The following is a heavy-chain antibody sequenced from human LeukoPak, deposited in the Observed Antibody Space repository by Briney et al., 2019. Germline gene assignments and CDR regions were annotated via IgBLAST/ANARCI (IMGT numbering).Heavy chain of an antibody. J-gene: IGHJ3*02. CDR3: ARELWLGSSRAFDI. Sequence: GGSLRLSCAASGFTFSSYSMNWVRQAPGKGLEWVSSISSSSSYIYYADSVKGRFTISRDNAKNSLYLQMNSLRAEDTAVYYCARELWLGSSRAFDIWGQGTMVTVSS. CDR1: GFTFSSYS. V-gene: IGHV3-21*01. D-gene: IGHD2-21*01. CDR2: ISSSSSYI.